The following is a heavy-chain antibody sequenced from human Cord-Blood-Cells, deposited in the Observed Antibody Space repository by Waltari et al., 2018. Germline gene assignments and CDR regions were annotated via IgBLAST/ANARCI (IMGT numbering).Heavy chain of an antibody. J-gene: IGHJ4*02. CDR3: ASPYYYGSGSYYFDY. CDR2: IIPIFGTA. CDR1: GGTFSSYA. Sequence: QVQLVQSGAEVKKPGSSVKVSCKASGGTFSSYAISWVRQAPGQGLERMGGIIPIFGTANYAQKFQGRVTITADESTSTAYMELSSLRSEDTAVYYCASPYYYGSGSYYFDYWGQGTLVTVSS. V-gene: IGHV1-69*01. D-gene: IGHD3-10*01.